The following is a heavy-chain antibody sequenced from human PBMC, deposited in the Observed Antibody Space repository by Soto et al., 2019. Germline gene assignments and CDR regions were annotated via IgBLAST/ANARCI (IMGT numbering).Heavy chain of an antibody. J-gene: IGHJ5*02. CDR1: GFSFFSYA. Sequence: GGSLRLSCTVSGFSFFSYAMSWVRQAPGKGLEWVSTISGSGGHTYYADSVKGRFVISRDNDKNTVYLHMSSLTGEDTAVYFCAKIEMGWFAHWGQGTQVTVSS. D-gene: IGHD2-8*01. CDR2: ISGSGGHT. CDR3: AKIEMGWFAH. V-gene: IGHV3-23*01.